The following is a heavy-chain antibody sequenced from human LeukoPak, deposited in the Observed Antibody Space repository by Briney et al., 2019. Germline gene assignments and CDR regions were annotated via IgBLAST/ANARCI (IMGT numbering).Heavy chain of an antibody. V-gene: IGHV4-59*01. Sequence: SETLSLTCTVSGGSISSYYWSWIRQPPGKGLEWIGYIYYSGSTNYNPSLKSRVTISVDTSKSQFSLKLSSVTAADTAVYYCARDRKGGDPRPDTHNWFDPWGQGTLVTVSS. J-gene: IGHJ5*02. CDR3: ARDRKGGDPRPDTHNWFDP. D-gene: IGHD2-21*02. CDR1: GGSISSYY. CDR2: IYYSGST.